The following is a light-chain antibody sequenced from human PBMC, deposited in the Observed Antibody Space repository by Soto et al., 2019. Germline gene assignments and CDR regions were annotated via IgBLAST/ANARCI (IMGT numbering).Light chain of an antibody. J-gene: IGLJ1*01. V-gene: IGLV2-11*01. Sequence: QSALTQPASVSLSPGQSITISCTGTSSDVGSYNRVSWYQQSPGKAPKLMIYDVSKRPSGVPDRFSGSKSGNTASLTISGLQTEDEADYYCCSYAGTYSYVFGTGTKVTVL. CDR1: SSDVGSYNR. CDR3: CSYAGTYSYV. CDR2: DVS.